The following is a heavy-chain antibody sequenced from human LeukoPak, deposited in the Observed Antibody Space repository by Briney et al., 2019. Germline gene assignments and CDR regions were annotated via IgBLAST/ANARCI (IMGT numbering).Heavy chain of an antibody. V-gene: IGHV1-2*02. D-gene: IGHD2-21*02. J-gene: IGHJ4*02. Sequence: ASVKVSCKASGGTFSSYAISWVRQAPGQGLEWMGWINPNSGGTNYAQKFQGRVTMTRDTSISTAYMELSSLRSEDTAVYYCARGLYCGGDCQGFDYWGQGTLVTVSS. CDR2: INPNSGGT. CDR3: ARGLYCGGDCQGFDY. CDR1: GGTFSSYA.